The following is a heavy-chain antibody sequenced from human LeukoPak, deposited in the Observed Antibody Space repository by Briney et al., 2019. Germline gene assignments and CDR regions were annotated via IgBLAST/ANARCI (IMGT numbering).Heavy chain of an antibody. CDR2: IYHSGST. CDR3: ARSPERWLQLLIDY. D-gene: IGHD5-24*01. J-gene: IGHJ4*02. Sequence: SETLSLTCAVSGYSISSGNYWGWIRQPPGKGLEWIGSIYHSGSTYYNPSLKSRVTISVDTSKNQFSLKLSSVTAADTAVYYCARSPERWLQLLIDYWGQGTLVTVSS. CDR1: GYSISSGNY. V-gene: IGHV4-38-2*01.